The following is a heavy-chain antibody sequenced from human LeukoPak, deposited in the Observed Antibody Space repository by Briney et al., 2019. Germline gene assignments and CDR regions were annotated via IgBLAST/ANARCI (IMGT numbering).Heavy chain of an antibody. CDR1: GYTFTGYY. V-gene: IGHV1-2*02. CDR2: INPNSGDT. CDR3: ARGDNYDILTGYQTPSHLSDY. J-gene: IGHJ4*02. Sequence: GASVKVSCKASGYTFTGYYVHWVRQAPGQGLEWMGWINPNSGDTNFAQKFQGRVTMTRDTSISTAYMELGSLRSDDTAVYYCARGDNYDILTGYQTPSHLSDYWGQGTLVTVSS. D-gene: IGHD3-9*01.